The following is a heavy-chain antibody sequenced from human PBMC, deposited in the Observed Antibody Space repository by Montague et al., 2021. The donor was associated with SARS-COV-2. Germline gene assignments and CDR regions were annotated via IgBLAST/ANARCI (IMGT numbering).Heavy chain of an antibody. J-gene: IGHJ4*02. CDR1: GGSVSSGGYY. D-gene: IGHD6-13*01. V-gene: IGHV4-61*08. CDR2: IYYSGST. CDR3: ARVSLAAAATRSDY. Sequence: SETRSLTCTVSGGSVSSGGYYRSWVRQPPGKGLEWIGYIYYSGSTNYXPSLKSRVTISLDTPKNQFSLKLTSVTAADTAVYYCARVSLAAAATRSDYWGQGTLVTVSP.